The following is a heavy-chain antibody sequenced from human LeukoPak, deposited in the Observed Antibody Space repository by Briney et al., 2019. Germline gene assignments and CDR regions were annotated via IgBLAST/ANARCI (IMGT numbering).Heavy chain of an antibody. D-gene: IGHD6-19*01. CDR3: VRVSSGDAFDI. J-gene: IGHJ3*02. CDR1: GGTFSSYA. CDR2: IIPIFGTA. V-gene: IGHV1-69*06. Sequence: ASVKVSCKASGGTFSSYAISWVRQAPGQGLEWMGGIIPIFGTANYAQKFQGRVTITADKSTSTAYMELSSLRSEDTAVYYCVRVSSGDAFDIWGQGTMVTVSS.